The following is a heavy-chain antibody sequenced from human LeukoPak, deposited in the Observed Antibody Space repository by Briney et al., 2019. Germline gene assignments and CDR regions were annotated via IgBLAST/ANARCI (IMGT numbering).Heavy chain of an antibody. CDR3: ARANKLWFGELPVGMDV. CDR1: GFTFSSYS. J-gene: IGHJ6*04. Sequence: GGSLRLSCAASGFTFSSYSMNWVRQAPGKGPEWVSSISSSSSYIYYADSVKGRFTISRDNAKSSLYLQMNSLGAEDTAVYYCARANKLWFGELPVGMDVWGKGTTVTVSS. D-gene: IGHD3-10*01. V-gene: IGHV3-21*01. CDR2: ISSSSSYI.